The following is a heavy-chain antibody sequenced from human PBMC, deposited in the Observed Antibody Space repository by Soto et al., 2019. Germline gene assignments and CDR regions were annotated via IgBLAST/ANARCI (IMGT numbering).Heavy chain of an antibody. CDR2: ISSDGSDK. Sequence: QVQLVESGGGVVQPGRSLRLSCAASGFTFSNFGMHWVRQAPGKGLEWVAAISSDGSDKYYSDSVKGRFTISRDNSKNTLFLQMSSLRVEDTAVYSCAKGSELAHQEFAYWGQGTLVTVSS. D-gene: IGHD1-26*01. J-gene: IGHJ4*02. V-gene: IGHV3-30*18. CDR3: AKGSELAHQEFAY. CDR1: GFTFSNFG.